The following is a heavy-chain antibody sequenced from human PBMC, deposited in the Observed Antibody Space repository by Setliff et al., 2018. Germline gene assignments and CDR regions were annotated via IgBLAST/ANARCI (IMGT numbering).Heavy chain of an antibody. D-gene: IGHD3-16*01. J-gene: IGHJ4*02. CDR2: ISGSTDNT. Sequence: ASVKVSCKASGYTSLNYGISWVRQAPGQGLEWMGWISGSTDNTNYAQKFRGRVTLTKDTSTNTKYMELSSLTSEDMAVYYCARQGGNYYFQYWGQGTLVTVSS. CDR3: ARQGGNYYFQY. V-gene: IGHV1-18*03. CDR1: GYTSLNYG.